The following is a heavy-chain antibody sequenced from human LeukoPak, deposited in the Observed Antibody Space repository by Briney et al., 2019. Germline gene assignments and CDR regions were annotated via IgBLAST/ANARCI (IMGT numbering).Heavy chain of an antibody. CDR2: IYFSGST. D-gene: IGHD1-14*01. CDR1: GVSVGSGDYF. J-gene: IGHJ4*02. Sequence: SQTLSLTCTVSGVSVGSGDYFWSWIRQPPGKGLEWIGYIYFSGSTDSTPSLESRVTVSIDTSKNQFSLKLRSVTAADTAVYYCTRNASPDYWGQGRLVTVSS. CDR3: TRNASPDY. V-gene: IGHV4-30-4*08.